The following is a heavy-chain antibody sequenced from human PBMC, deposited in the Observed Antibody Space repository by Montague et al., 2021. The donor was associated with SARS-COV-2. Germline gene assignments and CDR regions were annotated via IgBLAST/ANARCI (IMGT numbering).Heavy chain of an antibody. J-gene: IGHJ4*02. Sequence: TLSLTCTASGGSISYGSYIWTWIRQPSWKGLEWIGRIHTSGSTNYXPSLKSRVAISIDTSKDQFSLELSSVTAADTAVYYCASSHCGGDCYSGQGTLVTVSS. D-gene: IGHD2-21*02. V-gene: IGHV4-61*02. CDR2: IHTSGST. CDR1: GGSISYGSYI. CDR3: ASSHCGGDCY.